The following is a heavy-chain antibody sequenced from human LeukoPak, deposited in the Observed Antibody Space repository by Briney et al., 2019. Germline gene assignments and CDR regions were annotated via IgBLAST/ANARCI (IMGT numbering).Heavy chain of an antibody. CDR2: IYYSGST. J-gene: IGHJ4*02. V-gene: IGHV4-59*01. D-gene: IGHD4-17*01. CDR1: GGSISSYY. CDR3: ARVTVTFYHYFDY. Sequence: SETLPLTCTVSGGSISSYYWSWIRQPPGKGLEWIGYIYYSGSTNYNPSLKSRVTISVDTSKNQFSLKLSSVTAADTAVYYCARVTVTFYHYFDYWGQGTLVTVSS.